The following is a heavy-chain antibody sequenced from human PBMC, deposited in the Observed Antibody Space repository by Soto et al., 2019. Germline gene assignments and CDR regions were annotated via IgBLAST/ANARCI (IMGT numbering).Heavy chain of an antibody. CDR2: IWYDGSNT. J-gene: IGHJ5*02. Sequence: QVQLVVQGGGVGQPGWSLRLSCAASVFTFSSSGMHSVRQAPGKGLEWVAGIWYDGSNTYYADSVKGRFTSTRDNSKNTLYLKMNSVRAEDTAVYYCARDRPMNGSSWYTSRGWFDPWGQGTLVTVSS. V-gene: IGHV3-33*01. CDR3: ARDRPMNGSSWYTSRGWFDP. D-gene: IGHD6-13*01. CDR1: VFTFSSSG.